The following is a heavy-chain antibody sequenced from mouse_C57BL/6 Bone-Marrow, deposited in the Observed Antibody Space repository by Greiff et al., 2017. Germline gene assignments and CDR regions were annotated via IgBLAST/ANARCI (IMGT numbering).Heavy chain of an antibody. V-gene: IGHV10-1*01. J-gene: IGHJ2*01. CDR3: VRQGDDYFWLLCDY. CDR1: GFSFNTYA. Sequence: EVKLVESGGGLVQPKGSLKLSCAASGFSFNTYAMNWVRQAPGQGLEWVARIRSKSNNYATYYADSVKDRFTISRDDSESMLYLQMNNLKTEDTAMYYGVRQGDDYFWLLCDYWGQGTTLTVSS. D-gene: IGHD2-3*01. CDR2: IRSKSNNYAT.